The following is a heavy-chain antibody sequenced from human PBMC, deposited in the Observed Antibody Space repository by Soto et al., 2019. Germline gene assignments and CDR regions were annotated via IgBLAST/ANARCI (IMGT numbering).Heavy chain of an antibody. D-gene: IGHD2-2*02. Sequence: GGPLRLSCAASGFSFGSYALSLVRQAPGKGLEWVSTISGSDGKTFYADSVKGRFSISRDTSQSTLYLQMNSLRADDTAMYYCAGAPGYCSSTSCYTDYWGQGTLVTVSS. J-gene: IGHJ4*02. CDR1: GFSFGSYA. CDR3: AGAPGYCSSTSCYTDY. V-gene: IGHV3-23*01. CDR2: ISGSDGKT.